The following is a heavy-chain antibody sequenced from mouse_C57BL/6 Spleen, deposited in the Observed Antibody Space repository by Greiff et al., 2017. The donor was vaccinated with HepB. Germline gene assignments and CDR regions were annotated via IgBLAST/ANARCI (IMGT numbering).Heavy chain of an antibody. J-gene: IGHJ2*01. V-gene: IGHV1-69*01. CDR3: ARRYSNYFDY. CDR2: IDPSDSYT. Sequence: QVQLQQPGAELVMPGASVKLSCKASGYTFTSYWMHGVKQRPGQGLEWIGEIDPSDSYTNYNQKFKGKSTLTVDKSSSTAYMQLSILTSEDSAVYYCARRYSNYFDYWGQGTTLTVSS. D-gene: IGHD2-14*01. CDR1: GYTFTSYW.